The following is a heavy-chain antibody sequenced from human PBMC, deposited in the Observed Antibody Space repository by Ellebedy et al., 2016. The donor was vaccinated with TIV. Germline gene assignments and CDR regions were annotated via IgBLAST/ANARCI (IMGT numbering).Heavy chain of an antibody. Sequence: GESLKISCPASGFTVTTNYMNWVRQAPGKGLEWVSVIFSAADGGETHYADSVKGRFTISRDSSKNTLYLQMNSLRAEDTAVYYCARDAAGNGGKLDYWGQGALVTVSS. CDR1: GFTVTTNY. J-gene: IGHJ4*02. D-gene: IGHD4-23*01. CDR3: ARDAAGNGGKLDY. V-gene: IGHV3-53*01. CDR2: IFSAADGGET.